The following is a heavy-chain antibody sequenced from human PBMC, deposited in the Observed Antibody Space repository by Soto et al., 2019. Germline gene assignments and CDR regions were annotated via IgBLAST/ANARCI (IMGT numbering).Heavy chain of an antibody. V-gene: IGHV3-30*18. CDR2: ISYDGSNK. Sequence: LSLTCAASGFTFSSYGMHWVRQAPGKGLEWVAVISYDGSNKYYADSVKGRFTISRDNSKNTLYLQMNSLRAEDTAVYYCAKGTVDTAMVTAYFDYWGQGTLVTVSS. CDR3: AKGTVDTAMVTAYFDY. CDR1: GFTFSSYG. J-gene: IGHJ4*02. D-gene: IGHD5-18*01.